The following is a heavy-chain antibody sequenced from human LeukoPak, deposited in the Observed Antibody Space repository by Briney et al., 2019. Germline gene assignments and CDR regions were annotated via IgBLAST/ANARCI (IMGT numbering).Heavy chain of an antibody. CDR2: ISWNSGSI. J-gene: IGHJ5*02. D-gene: IGHD3-10*01. CDR1: GFTFDDYA. Sequence: GGSLRLSCAASGFTFDDYAMHWVRQAPGKGLEWVSGISWNSGSIGYADSVKGRFTISRDNAKNSLYLQMNSLRAEDTALYYCAKDGRSYYYGSGSYNHWGQGTLVTVSS. V-gene: IGHV3-9*01. CDR3: AKDGRSYYYGSGSYNH.